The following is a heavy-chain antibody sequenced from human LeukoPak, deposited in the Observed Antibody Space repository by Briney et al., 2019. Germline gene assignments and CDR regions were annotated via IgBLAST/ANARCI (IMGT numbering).Heavy chain of an antibody. CDR3: AKDQVISGSEASDI. V-gene: IGHV3-23*01. D-gene: IGHD2-21*01. J-gene: IGHJ3*02. CDR1: GFTFDIYA. Sequence: PGGSLRLSCAASGFTFDIYAMTWVRQAPGKGPDWVSGISASANSTYYADSVKGRFTISRDNSWNTLYLQMSSLRAEDTAVYYCAKDQVISGSEASDIWGQGTMVTVSS. CDR2: ISASANST.